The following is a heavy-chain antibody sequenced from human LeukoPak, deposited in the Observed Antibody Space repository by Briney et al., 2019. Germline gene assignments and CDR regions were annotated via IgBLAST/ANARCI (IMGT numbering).Heavy chain of an antibody. CDR3: ARDRRVTTVTLPFDY. CDR2: ISSSSSSYI. V-gene: IGHV3-21*01. J-gene: IGHJ4*02. D-gene: IGHD4-17*01. Sequence: GGSLRLSCAASGFTFSSYSMNWDRQAPGKGLEWVSSISSSSSSYIYYADSVKGRFTISRDNAKNSLYLQMNSLRAEDTAVYYCARDRRVTTVTLPFDYWGQGTLVTVSS. CDR1: GFTFSSYS.